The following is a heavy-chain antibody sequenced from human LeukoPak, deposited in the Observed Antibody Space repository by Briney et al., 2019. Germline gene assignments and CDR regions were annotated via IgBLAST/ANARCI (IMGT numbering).Heavy chain of an antibody. J-gene: IGHJ6*02. CDR1: ELTVDDYT. Sequence: PGGSLRLSCAASELTVDDYTMHWVRQAPGKGLEWVSLISGNGGSTSYADSVKGRFTISRDNSKNSLYLQMSSLRTEDTALYFCTKEGIHYYYAMDVWGQGTTVTVSS. CDR2: ISGNGGST. V-gene: IGHV3-43*01. CDR3: TKEGIHYYYAMDV.